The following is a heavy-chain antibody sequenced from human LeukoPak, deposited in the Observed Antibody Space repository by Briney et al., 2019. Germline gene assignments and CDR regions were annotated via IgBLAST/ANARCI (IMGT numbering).Heavy chain of an antibody. CDR1: GYSFTSYW. V-gene: IGHV5-51*01. D-gene: IGHD5-18*01. CDR3: ARAYSRDWFDP. J-gene: IGHJ5*02. Sequence: GESLKISCKGSGYSFTSYWIGGVRQMPGKGLEWMGSIYPGDSDTTYSPSFQGQVTISADKSISTAYLQWSSLKASDNAMYYCARAYSRDWFDPWGQGTLVTVSS. CDR2: IYPGDSDT.